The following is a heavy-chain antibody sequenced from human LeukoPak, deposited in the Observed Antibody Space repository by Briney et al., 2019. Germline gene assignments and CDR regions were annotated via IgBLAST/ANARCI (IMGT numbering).Heavy chain of an antibody. CDR3: ARAKSSSWYYFDY. Sequence: SETLSLTCTVSDGSISSYYWGWIRQPAGKGLEWIGRIYTSGSTNYNPSLKSRVTMSVDTSKNQFSLKLSSVTAADTAVYYCARAKSSSWYYFDYWGQGTLVTVSS. V-gene: IGHV4-4*07. CDR2: IYTSGST. CDR1: DGSISSYY. D-gene: IGHD6-13*01. J-gene: IGHJ4*02.